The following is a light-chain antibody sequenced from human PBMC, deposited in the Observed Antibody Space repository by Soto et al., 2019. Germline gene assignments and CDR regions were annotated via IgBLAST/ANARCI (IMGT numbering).Light chain of an antibody. J-gene: IGKJ1*01. CDR3: QQANSFPPTT. CDR1: QGVRDW. V-gene: IGKV1-12*01. CDR2: TTS. Sequence: DLEINPSPSSVSASVGDRVTITCRLSQGVRDWVAWYQQKPGEAPKLLFSTTSTLEDGVPSRFSGSASGTEFTLTISSLQPEDFATYYCQQANSFPPTTSGQGTKVDIK.